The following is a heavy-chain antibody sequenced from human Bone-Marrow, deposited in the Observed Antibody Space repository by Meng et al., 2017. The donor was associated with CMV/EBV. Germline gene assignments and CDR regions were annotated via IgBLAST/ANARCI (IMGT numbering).Heavy chain of an antibody. CDR2: ISSSSSYI. D-gene: IGHD6-19*01. V-gene: IGHV3-21*01. Sequence: GDSLKISCAASGFTFSSYSMNWVRQAPGKGLEWVSSISSSSSYIYYADSVKGRFTISRDNAKNSLYLQMNSLRAEDTAVYYCAPDSSGWAEVGYWGQGTLVTVSS. CDR1: GFTFSSYS. CDR3: APDSSGWAEVGY. J-gene: IGHJ4*02.